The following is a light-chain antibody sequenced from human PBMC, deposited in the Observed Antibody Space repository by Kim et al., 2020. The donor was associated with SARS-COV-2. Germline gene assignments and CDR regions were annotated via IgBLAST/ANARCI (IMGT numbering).Light chain of an antibody. CDR1: TLRSYF. CDR2: GNN. Sequence: VVLVHTVPITCTGATLRSYFASCYQQKPGQAPVLVMFGNNHRPSGISDRFSGSSSRNTGALTITGAQAEDEADYYCATRDRRNHVLFGGGTKVTVL. V-gene: IGLV3-19*01. CDR3: ATRDRRNHVL. J-gene: IGLJ2*01.